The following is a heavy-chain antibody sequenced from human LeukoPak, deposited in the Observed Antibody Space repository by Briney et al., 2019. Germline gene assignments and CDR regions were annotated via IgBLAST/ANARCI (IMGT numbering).Heavy chain of an antibody. Sequence: EASVKVSCKASGYTFTSYYMHWVRQAPGQGLEWMGIINPSGGSTSYAQKFQGRVTMTRDTSTSTVYMELSSLRSEDTAVYYCARDGPSSNRQYYYYMDVWGKGATVTVSS. CDR3: ARDGPSSNRQYYYYMDV. CDR2: INPSGGST. CDR1: GYTFTSYY. D-gene: IGHD1/OR15-1a*01. V-gene: IGHV1-46*01. J-gene: IGHJ6*03.